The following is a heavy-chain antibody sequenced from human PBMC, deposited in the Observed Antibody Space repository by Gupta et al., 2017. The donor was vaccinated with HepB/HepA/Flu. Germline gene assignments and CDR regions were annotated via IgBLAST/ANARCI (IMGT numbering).Heavy chain of an antibody. CDR1: GDSINDGSYF. J-gene: IGHJ5*01. CDR2: IYSAGTT. V-gene: IGHV4-39*02. CDR3: ARAPPNIAPNWFDS. Sequence: QLQESGPGLVKPSGTLSLTCSVSGDSINDGSYFWGWIRQSPGQGLEYIGSIYSAGTTYYTPSLHSRVTISLDTPKNDFSLKLTSVTAADTAVYYCARAPPNIAPNWFDSWGPGTLVTVSS. D-gene: IGHD6-13*01.